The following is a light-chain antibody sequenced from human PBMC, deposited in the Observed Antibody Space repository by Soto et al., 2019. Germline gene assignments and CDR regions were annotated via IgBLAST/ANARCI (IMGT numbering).Light chain of an antibody. CDR3: QQYYDSPIT. CDR1: QNVLSD. CDR2: GAT. Sequence: EILLTQSPATLSVSPGETATLSCRASQNVLSDLAWYQQKPGQAPRLLVYGATTRATDAPAKFRGRGSGTEFSLTISSLQSEDVAVYYCQQYYDSPITFGQGTRLEIK. J-gene: IGKJ5*01. V-gene: IGKV3-15*01.